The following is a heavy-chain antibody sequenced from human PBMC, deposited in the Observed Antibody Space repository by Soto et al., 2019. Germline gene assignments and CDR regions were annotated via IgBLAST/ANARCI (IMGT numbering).Heavy chain of an antibody. J-gene: IGHJ4*02. V-gene: IGHV3-73*01. Sequence: EVLLVESGGGLVQPGGSLKLSCEASGFVFKDSSIHWVRQASGKGMEWVGRIRDRAYNYATAYAASVKGRFTISRDDSNNKAYLQMDSLKTEDTAIYYCTRLISAAQDYWVQGTLVTVSS. CDR2: IRDRAYNYAT. D-gene: IGHD3-10*01. CDR3: TRLISAAQDY. CDR1: GFVFKDSS.